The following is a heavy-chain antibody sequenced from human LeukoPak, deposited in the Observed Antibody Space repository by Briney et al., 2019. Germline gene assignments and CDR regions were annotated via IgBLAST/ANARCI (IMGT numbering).Heavy chain of an antibody. CDR3: AKGLKGCSGGSCYYFFDF. D-gene: IGHD2-15*01. V-gene: IGHV3-23*01. CDR2: ITGSGGGT. J-gene: IGHJ4*02. CDR1: GFTFSNYA. Sequence: GGSLRLSCAASGFTFSNYAMSWVRQAPGKGLEWVSSITGSGGGTYYADSVKGRFTISRDNSKNTLDLQMNSLRAEDTAVYYCAKGLKGCSGGSCYYFFDFWGQGTLVTVSS.